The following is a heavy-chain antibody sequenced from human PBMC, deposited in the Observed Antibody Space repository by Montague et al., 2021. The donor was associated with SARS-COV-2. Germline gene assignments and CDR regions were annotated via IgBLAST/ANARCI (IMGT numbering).Heavy chain of an antibody. CDR1: GFTFSSYD. Sequence: SLRLSCAASGFTFSSYDMHWVCQATGKGLEWVSAIGTAGDTYYPGSVKGRFTISRENAKNSLYLQMNSLRAGDTAVYYCARGVSSGYYYYFDYWGQGTLVTVSS. D-gene: IGHD3-22*01. CDR2: IGTAGDT. V-gene: IGHV3-13*04. CDR3: ARGVSSGYYYYFDY. J-gene: IGHJ4*02.